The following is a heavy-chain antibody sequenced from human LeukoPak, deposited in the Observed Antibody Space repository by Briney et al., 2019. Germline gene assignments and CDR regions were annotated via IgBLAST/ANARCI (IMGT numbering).Heavy chain of an antibody. CDR1: GGSISSYY. CDR2: IYYSGST. Sequence: SETLSLTCTVSGGSISSYYWSWIRQPPGKGLEWIGYIYYSGSTNYNPSLKSRVTISVDTSKNQFSLKLSSVTAADTAVYYCARDPGQLVRGYYMDVWGKGTTVTVSS. J-gene: IGHJ6*03. V-gene: IGHV4-59*01. CDR3: ARDPGQLVRGYYMDV. D-gene: IGHD6-6*01.